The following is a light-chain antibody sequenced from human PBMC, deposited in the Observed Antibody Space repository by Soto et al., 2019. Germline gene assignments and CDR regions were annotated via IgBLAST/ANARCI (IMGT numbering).Light chain of an antibody. V-gene: IGLV2-8*01. CDR1: KNDIGVYDF. CDR2: EVV. CDR3: KSYAGSXTYV. J-gene: IGLJ1*01. Sequence: LTQPPSASWSPGQSVTISCTGTKNDIGVYDFVAWYQHHPGKAPRLIIYEVVQRPSGVPDRFYGSKSGNTASLTGSGLQAADEADYFCKSYAGSXTYVVGSGTKVXVX.